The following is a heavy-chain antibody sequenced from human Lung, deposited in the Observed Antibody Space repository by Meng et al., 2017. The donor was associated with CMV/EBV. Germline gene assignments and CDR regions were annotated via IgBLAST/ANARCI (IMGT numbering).Heavy chain of an antibody. CDR3: VRGNWGDY. Sequence: ASVKVSCKASGYTFTGYDINWVRQATGQGLEWMGWMNPNTGDTGYAQEFQGRVTMTSNSSIGTAYMELSSLISEDTAIYYCVRGNWGDYWGQGTLVTVSS. D-gene: IGHD7-27*01. J-gene: IGHJ4*02. CDR1: GYTFTGYD. V-gene: IGHV1-8*01. CDR2: MNPNTGDT.